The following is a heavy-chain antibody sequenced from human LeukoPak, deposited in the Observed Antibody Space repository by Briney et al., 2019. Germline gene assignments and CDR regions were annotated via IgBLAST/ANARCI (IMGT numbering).Heavy chain of an antibody. D-gene: IGHD3-10*01. V-gene: IGHV3-23*01. J-gene: IGHJ4*02. CDR1: GFTFSGYA. Sequence: GGSLRLSCAASGFTFSGYAMSWVRQAPGKGLEWVSAISGSGDSTYYADSVKGRFTISRDNSKNTLYLQMNSLRAEDTAVYYCAKDLGLMVRGEFDYWGQGTLVTVSS. CDR3: AKDLGLMVRGEFDY. CDR2: ISGSGDST.